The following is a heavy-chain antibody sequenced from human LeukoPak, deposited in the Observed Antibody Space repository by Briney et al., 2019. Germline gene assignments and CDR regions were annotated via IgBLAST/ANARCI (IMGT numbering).Heavy chain of an antibody. V-gene: IGHV3-7*01. D-gene: IGHD3-3*01. J-gene: IGHJ6*02. Sequence: GGSLRLSCAASGFTFSSYWMSWVRQAPGKGLEWVANIKQDGSEKYYVDSVKGRFTISRDNAKNSLYLQMNSLRAEDTAVYYCARDVTIFGVVTLDYYYYYGMDVWGQGTTVTVSS. CDR3: ARDVTIFGVVTLDYYYYYGMDV. CDR1: GFTFSSYW. CDR2: IKQDGSEK.